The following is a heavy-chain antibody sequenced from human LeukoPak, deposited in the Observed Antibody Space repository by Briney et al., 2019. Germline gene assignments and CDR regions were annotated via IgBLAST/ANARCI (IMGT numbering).Heavy chain of an antibody. D-gene: IGHD3/OR15-3a*01. Sequence: ASVKVSCKASGYTFTGKFIHWVRQAPGQGLEWMGWINPNSGGTDYAQKFRGRVTMTRDTSTSTAYMDLSSLISDDTAVYYCARDREGLAYFDYWGQGTLVTVSS. J-gene: IGHJ4*02. CDR2: INPNSGGT. V-gene: IGHV1-2*02. CDR3: ARDREGLAYFDY. CDR1: GYTFTGKF.